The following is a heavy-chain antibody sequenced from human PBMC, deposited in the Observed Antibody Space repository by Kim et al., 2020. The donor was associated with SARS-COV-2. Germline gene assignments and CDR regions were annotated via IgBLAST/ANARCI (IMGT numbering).Heavy chain of an antibody. CDR2: IKGDGSEM. CDR1: GFSFSGHW. V-gene: IGHV3-7*01. J-gene: IGHJ4*02. CDR3: ARDWGWAADY. D-gene: IGHD3-16*01. Sequence: GGSLRLSCVASGFSFSGHWMRWARQAPGKGLEWVANIKGDGSEMWHVDSVKGRFTVSRDNVKNSVYLQMNSLRGEDTAVYYCARDWGWAADYWGQGTLVTVSS.